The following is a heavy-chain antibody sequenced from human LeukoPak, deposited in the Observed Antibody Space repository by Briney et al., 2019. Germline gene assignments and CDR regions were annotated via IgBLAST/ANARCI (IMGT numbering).Heavy chain of an antibody. Sequence: SQTLSLTCAVSGGSISSGGYSWSWIRQPPGKGLEWIGYIYHSGSTYYNPSLRSRVTISVDRSKNQFSLKLSSVTAPDTAVYYCARRSTVTTGFDYWGQGTLVTVSS. CDR3: ARRSTVTTGFDY. J-gene: IGHJ4*02. CDR2: IYHSGST. CDR1: GGSISSGGYS. D-gene: IGHD4-17*01. V-gene: IGHV4-30-2*01.